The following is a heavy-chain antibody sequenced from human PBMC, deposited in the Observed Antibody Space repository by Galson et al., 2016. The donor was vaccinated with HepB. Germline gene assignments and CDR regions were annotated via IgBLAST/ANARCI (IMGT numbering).Heavy chain of an antibody. Sequence: LRLSCAGSGFTFSSYTMNWVRQAPGKGLEWVAFISVSSSYIYYVDSVKGRFTISRDDAKNSLYLQMNSLRADDTSVYYCARGRLWFGEPHYYGMDVWGQGTTVTVSS. J-gene: IGHJ6*02. CDR3: ARGRLWFGEPHYYGMDV. CDR1: GFTFSSYT. CDR2: ISVSSSYI. D-gene: IGHD3-10*01. V-gene: IGHV3-21*01.